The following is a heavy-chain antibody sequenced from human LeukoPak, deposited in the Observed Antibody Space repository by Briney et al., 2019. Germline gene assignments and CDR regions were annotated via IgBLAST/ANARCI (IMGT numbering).Heavy chain of an antibody. D-gene: IGHD3-3*01. J-gene: IGHJ4*02. V-gene: IGHV4-30-4*08. CDR1: GGSISSYY. Sequence: YPSETLSLTCTVSGGSISSYYWSWIRQPPGKGLEWIGYIYYSGSTYYNPSLKSRVTISVDTSENQFSLKLSSVTAADTAVYYCARVGPYDFWSGYHAASFDYWGQGTLVTVSS. CDR2: IYYSGST. CDR3: ARVGPYDFWSGYHAASFDY.